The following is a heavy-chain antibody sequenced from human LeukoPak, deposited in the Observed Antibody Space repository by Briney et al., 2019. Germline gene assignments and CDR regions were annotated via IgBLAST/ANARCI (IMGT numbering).Heavy chain of an antibody. CDR3: ARAPVSPYCSGGSCLSDLFDP. CDR2: INPSGGGT. V-gene: IGHV1-46*01. Sequence: ASVKVSCKASGYTFTNYYIHWVRQAPGQGLEWMGIINPSGGGTRYAQKFQGRVTMTRDTSTSTVYMELSSLRSEDTAVYYCARAPVSPYCSGGSCLSDLFDPWGQGTLGTVSS. J-gene: IGHJ5*02. D-gene: IGHD2-15*01. CDR1: GYTFTNYY.